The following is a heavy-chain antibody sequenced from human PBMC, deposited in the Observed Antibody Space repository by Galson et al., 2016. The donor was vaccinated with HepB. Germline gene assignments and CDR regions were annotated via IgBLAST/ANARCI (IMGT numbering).Heavy chain of an antibody. CDR1: GGPISGYH. CDR3: AGQWLVPFDL. D-gene: IGHD6-19*01. V-gene: IGHV4-4*07. Sequence: SETLSLTCTVSGGPISGYHWSWIRQPAGKGLEWIGLIYNSGRTNYNPSLKSRVTMSVDTSKNQLSLNLRSVTAADTAVDYCAGQWLVPFDLWGRGTLVTVSS. CDR2: IYNSGRT. J-gene: IGHJ2*01.